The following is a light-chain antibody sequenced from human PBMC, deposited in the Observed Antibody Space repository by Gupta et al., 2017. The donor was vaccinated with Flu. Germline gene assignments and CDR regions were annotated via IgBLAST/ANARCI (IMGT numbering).Light chain of an antibody. CDR3: HVWDSSTDHLV. Sequence: SYVLTLPPSGSVAPGPTARITSWGNNIGSKSVHWYQQKPGQAPVLLVYDDSDRPSGIPERFSGSNSGNAATLTISGVEAGDEADYYCHVWDSSTDHLVFGGGTKLTVL. V-gene: IGLV3-21*02. CDR2: DDS. CDR1: NIGSKS. J-gene: IGLJ2*01.